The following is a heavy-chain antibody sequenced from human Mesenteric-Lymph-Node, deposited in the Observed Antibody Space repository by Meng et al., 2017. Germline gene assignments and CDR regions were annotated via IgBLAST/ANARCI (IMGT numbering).Heavy chain of an antibody. CDR1: GFSFSSFG. CDR2: IGSDGNDK. J-gene: IGHJ4*01. D-gene: IGHD6-19*01. V-gene: IGHV3-33*01. Sequence: GGSLRLSCVSSGFSFSSFGMHWFRQAPGKGLEWVAIIGSDGNDKHYADSVKGRFAVSRDDSRDTVYLQMNSLRAEDTAVYYCARDWGSGWFDAFYYGGHGTQVTVSS. CDR3: ARDWGSGWFDAFYY.